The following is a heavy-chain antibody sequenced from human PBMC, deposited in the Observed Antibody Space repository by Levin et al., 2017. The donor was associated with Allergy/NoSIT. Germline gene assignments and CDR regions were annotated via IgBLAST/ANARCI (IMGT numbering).Heavy chain of an antibody. Sequence: GGSLRLSCAASGFTFSSYAMTWVRQAPGKGLEWVSTLSGGGTSTYSADSVKGRFSISRDNSKSTLYLQMNSLRAEDTAIYYCAKDLVGGVQFRFYFDRWGQGTLVTVSS. J-gene: IGHJ4*02. CDR2: LSGGGTST. CDR1: GFTFSSYA. D-gene: IGHD1-26*01. CDR3: AKDLVGGVQFRFYFDR. V-gene: IGHV3-23*01.